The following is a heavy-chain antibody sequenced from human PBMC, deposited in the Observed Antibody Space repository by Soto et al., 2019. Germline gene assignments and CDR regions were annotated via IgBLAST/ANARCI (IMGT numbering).Heavy chain of an antibody. CDR3: AKVLRGGETYHYYGMEV. CDR2: ISYDGSNK. V-gene: IGHV3-30*18. Sequence: QVQLVESGGGVVQPGRSLRLSCAASGLTFSNYAIHWVRQAPGKGLDWVAIISYDGSNKYYADSVKGRFTISRDNSKNTLFLQMNSLRAEDTAVYYCAKVLRGGETYHYYGMEVWGQGTTVTVSS. D-gene: IGHD2-21*01. J-gene: IGHJ6*02. CDR1: GLTFSNYA.